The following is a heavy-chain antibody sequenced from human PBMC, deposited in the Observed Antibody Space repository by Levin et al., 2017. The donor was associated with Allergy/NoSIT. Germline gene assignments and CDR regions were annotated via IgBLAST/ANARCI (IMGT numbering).Heavy chain of an antibody. CDR3: TRQPPGRTMVQGVITLRGYYYMDV. D-gene: IGHD3-10*01. CDR2: IRSKANSYAT. J-gene: IGHJ6*03. CDR1: GFTFSGSA. Sequence: GESLKISCAASGFTFSGSAMHWVRQASGKGLEWVGRIRSKANSYATAYAASVKGRFTISRDDSKNTAYLQMNSLKTEDTAVYYCTRQPPGRTMVQGVITLRGYYYMDVWGKGTTVTVSS. V-gene: IGHV3-73*01.